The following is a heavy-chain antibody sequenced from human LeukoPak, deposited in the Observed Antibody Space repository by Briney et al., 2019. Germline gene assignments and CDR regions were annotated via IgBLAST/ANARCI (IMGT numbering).Heavy chain of an antibody. CDR2: IYSGGST. J-gene: IGHJ3*02. CDR3: ARGSSNAFDI. Sequence: GGSLRLSCAASGFTVSSNYMSWVRQAPGKGLEWVSVIYSGGSTYYADSVKGRFTISRDNLKNTAYFQMNSLRAEDTAVYHCARGSSNAFDIWGQGTMVTVSS. CDR1: GFTVSSNY. V-gene: IGHV3-53*01. D-gene: IGHD4-11*01.